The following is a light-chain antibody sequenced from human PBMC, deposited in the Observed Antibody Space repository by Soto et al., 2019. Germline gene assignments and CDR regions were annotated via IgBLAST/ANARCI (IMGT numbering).Light chain of an antibody. CDR2: DVS. J-gene: IGLJ2*01. CDR3: SSYTRSSTLYVV. V-gene: IGLV2-14*01. CDR1: SSDVGGYTY. Sequence: QSALTQPASVSGSPGQSITISCTGTSSDVGGYTYVSWYQQHQGKAPKLMIYDVSNRPSGVSNRFSGSKSGNTASLTISGLQAEDEADYYCSSYTRSSTLYVVFAGGTKLTVL.